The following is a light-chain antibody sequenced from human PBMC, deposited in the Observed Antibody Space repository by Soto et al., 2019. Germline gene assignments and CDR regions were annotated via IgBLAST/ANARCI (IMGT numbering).Light chain of an antibody. CDR2: AAS. V-gene: IGKV3-20*01. Sequence: EILFTQSPGTLYLSPGERATLSCRASQSIHINYLAWYQQKPGQAPRLIIYAASSGANGIPARFRGSGSGRDFTLTISRLETEDSALYYCQQYGSSRPVTFGQGTRLEIK. J-gene: IGKJ5*01. CDR1: QSIHINY. CDR3: QQYGSSRPVT.